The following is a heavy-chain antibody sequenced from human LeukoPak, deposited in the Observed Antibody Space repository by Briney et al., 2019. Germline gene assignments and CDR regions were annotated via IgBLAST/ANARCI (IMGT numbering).Heavy chain of an antibody. CDR2: INPNSGGT. CDR1: GYTFTGYY. J-gene: IGHJ6*02. Sequence: ASVKVSCKASGYTFTGYYMHWVRQAPGQGLEWMGRINPNSGGTNYAQKFQGRVTMTRDTSISTAYMELSRLRSDDTAVYYCAGPLAPSRDYGLDVWGQGTTVTVSS. V-gene: IGHV1-2*06. CDR3: AGPLAPSRDYGLDV.